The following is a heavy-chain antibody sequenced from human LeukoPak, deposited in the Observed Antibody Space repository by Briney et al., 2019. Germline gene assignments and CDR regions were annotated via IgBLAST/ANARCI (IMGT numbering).Heavy chain of an antibody. CDR3: ARQFSAGAVAGTEDY. CDR2: VVPASEIS. D-gene: IGHD6-19*01. V-gene: IGHV1-69*04. Sequence: SVTVSCKASGGPFHTYAISWVRLVPGQGLEWMGRVVPASEISTYAQKFLGRVTITADYSASTAYMELRSLRSDDTAVYYCARQFSAGAVAGTEDYWGRGTLVTVSS. J-gene: IGHJ4*02. CDR1: GGPFHTYA.